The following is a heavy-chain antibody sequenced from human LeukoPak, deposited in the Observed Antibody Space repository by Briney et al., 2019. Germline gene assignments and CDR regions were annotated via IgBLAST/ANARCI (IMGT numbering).Heavy chain of an antibody. CDR1: GDSISNYY. V-gene: IGHV4-4*07. CDR2: FYTSGST. CDR3: ARDSSGSGWYLIDQ. J-gene: IGHJ4*02. D-gene: IGHD6-19*01. Sequence: SETLSLTCTVSGDSISNYYWSWIRQPAGKGLEWVGRFYTSGSTLYNPSLKSRVTISIDKSKNQFSLKLTSVTAADTAVYYCARDSSGSGWYLIDQWGQGTLVTVSS.